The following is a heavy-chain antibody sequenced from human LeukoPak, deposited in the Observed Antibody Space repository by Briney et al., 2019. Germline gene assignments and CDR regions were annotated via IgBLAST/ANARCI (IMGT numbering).Heavy chain of an antibody. CDR2: ISYDGSNK. J-gene: IGHJ3*02. V-gene: IGHV3-30*04. CDR1: GFTFSSYA. D-gene: IGHD4-17*01. CDR3: ARDNLRGDYGYETSDAFDI. Sequence: GSLRLSCAAAGFTFSSYAMHWVRQAPGKGLEWGAVISYDGSNKYYADSVKGRFTISRDNSKNTLYLQMNSLRAEDTAVSYCARDNLRGDYGYETSDAFDIWGQGTMVTVSS.